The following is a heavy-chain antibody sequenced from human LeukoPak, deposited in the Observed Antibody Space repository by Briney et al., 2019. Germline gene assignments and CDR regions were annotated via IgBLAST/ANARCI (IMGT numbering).Heavy chain of an antibody. J-gene: IGHJ4*02. D-gene: IGHD6-19*01. V-gene: IGHV4-30-4*08. CDR3: ARGSSGWALIDY. CDR1: VGSISSSSYY. CDR2: IYYSGST. Sequence: SETLSLTCTVSVGSISSSSYYWSWIRQPPGKGLEWIGYIYYSGSTYYNPSLKSRVTISVDTSKDQFSLKLSSVTAADTAVYYCARGSSGWALIDYWGQGTLVTVSS.